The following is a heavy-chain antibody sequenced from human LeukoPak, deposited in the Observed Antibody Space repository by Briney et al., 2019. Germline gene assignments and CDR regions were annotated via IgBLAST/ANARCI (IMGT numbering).Heavy chain of an antibody. J-gene: IGHJ3*02. D-gene: IGHD3-22*01. CDR3: ASIYDSSGYPREGDAFDI. Sequence: GGSLRLSCAASGFTVSSNYMSWVRQAPGKGLEWVSSISSSGSTIYYADSVKGRFTISRDNAKNSLYLQMNSLRAEDTAVYYCASIYDSSGYPREGDAFDIWGQGTMVTVSS. CDR2: ISSSGSTI. CDR1: GFTVSSNY. V-gene: IGHV3-11*04.